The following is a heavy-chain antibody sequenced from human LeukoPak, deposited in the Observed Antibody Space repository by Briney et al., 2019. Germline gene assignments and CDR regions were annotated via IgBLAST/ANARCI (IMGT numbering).Heavy chain of an antibody. CDR1: GYSFTSYW. V-gene: IGHV5-51*01. D-gene: IGHD3-9*01. Sequence: GESLKISCKGSGYSFTSYWIGWVRQMPGKGLEWMGIIYPGDSDTRYSPSFQGQVTISADKSISTAYLQWSSLKASDTAIYYCARTERLRYSPNWFDSWGQGTLVTVSS. J-gene: IGHJ5*01. CDR2: IYPGDSDT. CDR3: ARTERLRYSPNWFDS.